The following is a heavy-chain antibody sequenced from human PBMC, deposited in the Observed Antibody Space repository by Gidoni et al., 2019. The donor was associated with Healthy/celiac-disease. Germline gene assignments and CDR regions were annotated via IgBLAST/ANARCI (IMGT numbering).Heavy chain of an antibody. D-gene: IGHD3-10*01. J-gene: IGHJ5*02. CDR1: GYPISSGYY. V-gene: IGHV4-38-2*02. Sequence: QVQLQESGPGLVTPSETLSLTCAVSGYPISSGYYWGWIRQPPGKGLEWIGSIYHSGSTYYNPSLKSRVTISVDTSKNQFSLKLSSVTDADTAVYYCARDNMVRGALFDPWGQGTLVTVSS. CDR2: IYHSGST. CDR3: ARDNMVRGALFDP.